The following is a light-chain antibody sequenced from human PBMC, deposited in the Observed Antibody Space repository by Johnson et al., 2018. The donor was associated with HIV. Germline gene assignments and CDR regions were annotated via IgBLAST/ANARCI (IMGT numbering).Light chain of an antibody. CDR2: ENN. J-gene: IGLJ1*01. CDR1: SSNIGNNY. CDR3: GTWDSSLSVAYV. V-gene: IGLV1-51*02. Sequence: QSVLTQPPSVSAAPGQKVTISCSGSSSNIGNNYLSWYQQLPGTAPKLLIYENNKRPSGIPGRFSGSKSGTSGTLGITGLQTGDEADYYCGTWDSSLSVAYVFGTGTKVTVL.